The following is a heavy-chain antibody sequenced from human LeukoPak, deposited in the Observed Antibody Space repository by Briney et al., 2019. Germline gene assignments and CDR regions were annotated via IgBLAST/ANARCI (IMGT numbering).Heavy chain of an antibody. Sequence: GASVKVSCKVSGYTLTELSMHWVRQAPGKGLEWMGAFDPEVDETTYAQKFQGRFTMTEDTSTDTAFMELSSLTSDDTAVYYCATDRIVEVNFEAFQIWGQGTMVTVSS. V-gene: IGHV1-24*01. CDR1: GYTLTELS. J-gene: IGHJ3*02. D-gene: IGHD1-26*01. CDR2: FDPEVDET. CDR3: ATDRIVEVNFEAFQI.